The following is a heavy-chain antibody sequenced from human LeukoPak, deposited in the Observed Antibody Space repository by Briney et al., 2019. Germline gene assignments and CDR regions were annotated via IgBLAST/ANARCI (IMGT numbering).Heavy chain of an antibody. CDR2: ISSSSSYI. CDR3: AKNLYCGGGSCYPSALGMDV. CDR1: GFTFSTYS. D-gene: IGHD2-15*01. V-gene: IGHV3-21*04. J-gene: IGHJ6*02. Sequence: GGSLRLSCAASGFTFSTYSMHWVRQAPGKGLEWVSSISSSSSYIYYADSVKGRFTISRDNSKNTLFLQMNSLRAGDTAVYYCAKNLYCGGGSCYPSALGMDVWGQGTTVTVSS.